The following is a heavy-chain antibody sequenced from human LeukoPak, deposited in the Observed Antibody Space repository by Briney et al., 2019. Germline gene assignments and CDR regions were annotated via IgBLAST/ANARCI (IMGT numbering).Heavy chain of an antibody. V-gene: IGHV3-30*18. CDR1: GFTFSSYG. CDR2: ISYDGSNK. Sequence: GGSPRLSCAASGFTFSSYGMHWVRQAPGKGLEWVAVISYDGSNKYYADSVKGRFTISRDNSKNTLYLQMNSLRAEDTAVYYCAELYYYDSSGYRARDAFDIWGQGTMVTVPS. CDR3: AELYYYDSSGYRARDAFDI. J-gene: IGHJ3*02. D-gene: IGHD3-22*01.